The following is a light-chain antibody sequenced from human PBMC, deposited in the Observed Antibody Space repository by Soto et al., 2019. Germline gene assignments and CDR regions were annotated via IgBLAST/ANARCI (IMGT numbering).Light chain of an antibody. V-gene: IGLV1-51*01. Sequence: QSVLTQAPSVSAAPGQKVTISCSGSRSNIGTNHVSWYQHLPGTTPKLLIYDNTKRPSGIPDRFSGSKSGTSATLGITGLQTGDEADYYCGTWDNSLSVVVFGGGTKLTVL. CDR3: GTWDNSLSVVV. CDR1: RSNIGTNH. CDR2: DNT. J-gene: IGLJ2*01.